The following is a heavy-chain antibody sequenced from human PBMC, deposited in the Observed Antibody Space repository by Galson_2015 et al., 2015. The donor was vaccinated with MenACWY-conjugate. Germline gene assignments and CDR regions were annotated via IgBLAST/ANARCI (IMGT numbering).Heavy chain of an antibody. Sequence: SLRLSCAASGFTFSSYWMHWVRQAPGKGLVWVSRVNSDGRGTGYADAVKGRLNISRDNAKNMLFLQMNSLKVEDTAVYYCARSYVPGSDRKNYYMDVWGRGTTVTVSS. CDR2: VNSDGRGT. CDR1: GFTFSSYW. V-gene: IGHV3-74*01. J-gene: IGHJ6*03. D-gene: IGHD3-16*01. CDR3: ARSYVPGSDRKNYYMDV.